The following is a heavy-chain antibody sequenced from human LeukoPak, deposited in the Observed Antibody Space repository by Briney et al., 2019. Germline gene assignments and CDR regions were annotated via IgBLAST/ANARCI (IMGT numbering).Heavy chain of an antibody. V-gene: IGHV3-48*02. CDR3: ARGGGTYRRNFDY. CDR2: SGSSGSPI. J-gene: IGHJ4*02. CDR1: GFTLSSYS. Sequence: TGGSLRLSCAASGFTLSSYSMSWVRQVPGKGPEWVSSSGSSGSPIYYADSVKGRFTISRDNAKNSLYLQMNSLRDEDTAVYYCARGGGTYRRNFDYWGQGALVTVSS.